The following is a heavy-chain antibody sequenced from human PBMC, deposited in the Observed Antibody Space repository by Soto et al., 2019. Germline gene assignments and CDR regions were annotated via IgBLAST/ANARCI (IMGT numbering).Heavy chain of an antibody. CDR2: ISGSGGST. Sequence: LRLSCAASGFTFSSYAMSWVRQAPGKGLEWVSAISGSGGSTYYADSVKGRFTISRDNSKNTLYLQMNSLRAEDTAVYYCAKDRKGCSSTSCLNWFDPWGQGTLVTVSS. CDR1: GFTFSSYA. V-gene: IGHV3-23*01. D-gene: IGHD2-2*01. J-gene: IGHJ5*02. CDR3: AKDRKGCSSTSCLNWFDP.